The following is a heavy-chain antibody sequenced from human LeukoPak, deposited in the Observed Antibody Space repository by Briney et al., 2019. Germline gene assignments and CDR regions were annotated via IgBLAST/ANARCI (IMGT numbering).Heavy chain of an antibody. CDR3: ARDATYYYGSGSYSTFDY. J-gene: IGHJ4*02. CDR1: GGSISSYY. CDR2: IYYSGST. D-gene: IGHD3-10*01. V-gene: IGHV4-59*01. Sequence: PSETLPLTCTVSGGSISSYYWSWIRQPPGKGLEWIGYIYYSGSTNYNPSLKSRVTISVDTSKNQFSLKLSSVTAADTAVYYCARDATYYYGSGSYSTFDYWGQGTLVTVSS.